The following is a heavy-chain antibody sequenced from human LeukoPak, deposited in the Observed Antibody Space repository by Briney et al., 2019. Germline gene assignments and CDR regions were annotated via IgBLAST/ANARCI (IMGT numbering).Heavy chain of an antibody. J-gene: IGHJ1*01. CDR2: ISWNSGSI. D-gene: IGHD3-22*01. CDR3: AKSWDDSSGRTGYFQH. CDR1: GFTFYDYA. V-gene: IGHV3-9*01. Sequence: GGSLRLSCAASGFTFYDYAMQWVRQAPGKGLEWVSGISWNSGSIGYADSVKGRFTISRDNAKNSLYLQMNSLRAEDTALYYCAKSWDDSSGRTGYFQHWGQGTLVTVSS.